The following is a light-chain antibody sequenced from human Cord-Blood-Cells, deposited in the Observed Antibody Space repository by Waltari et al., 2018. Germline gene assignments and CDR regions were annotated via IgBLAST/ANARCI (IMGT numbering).Light chain of an antibody. V-gene: IGLV2-11*01. CDR3: CSYASSLYV. Sequence: QSALTKPSSVHGSPGQSSTTSCTGTSSSDGGYNYVSWYHQHPGKPPKLMIYDVSKRPSGVPDRFSGSKSGNTASLTISGLQAEDEADYYCCSYASSLYVFGTGTKVTVL. J-gene: IGLJ1*01. CDR2: DVS. CDR1: SSSDGGYNY.